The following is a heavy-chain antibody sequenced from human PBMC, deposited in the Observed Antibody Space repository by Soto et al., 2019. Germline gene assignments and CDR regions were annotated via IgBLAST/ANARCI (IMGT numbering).Heavy chain of an antibody. D-gene: IGHD1-7*01. CDR2: IIPIFGTA. J-gene: IGHJ4*02. CDR3: APDPAITGTTGFDY. V-gene: IGHV1-69*01. CDR1: GGTFSSYA. Sequence: QVQLVQSGAEVKKPGSSVKVSCKASGGTFSSYAISWVRQAPGQGLEWMGGIIPIFGTANYAQKFQGRVTITADESTRTAYMELSSLRSEATAVYYCAPDPAITGTTGFDYWGQGTLVTVSS.